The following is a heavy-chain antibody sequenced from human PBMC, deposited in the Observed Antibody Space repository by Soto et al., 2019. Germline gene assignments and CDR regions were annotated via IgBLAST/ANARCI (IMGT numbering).Heavy chain of an antibody. CDR3: ARTSMQSRGYSYGHGGMDV. J-gene: IGHJ6*02. V-gene: IGHV5-51*01. Sequence: GESLKISCKGSGYSFTSYWIGWVRQMPGKGLELMGIIYPGDSDTRYSPSFQGQVTISADKSISTAYLQWSSLKASDTAMYYCARTSMQSRGYSYGHGGMDVWGQGTTVTVSS. CDR1: GYSFTSYW. CDR2: IYPGDSDT. D-gene: IGHD5-18*01.